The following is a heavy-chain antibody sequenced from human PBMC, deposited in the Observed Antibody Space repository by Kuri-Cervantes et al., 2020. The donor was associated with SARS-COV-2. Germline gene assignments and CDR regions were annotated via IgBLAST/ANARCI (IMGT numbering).Heavy chain of an antibody. CDR1: GFTFSGYS. V-gene: IGHV3-21*01. J-gene: IGHJ4*02. CDR2: IDSSSYYI. D-gene: IGHD7-27*01. CDR3: AREEGGELGEAFDY. Sequence: GESLKISCAASGFTFSGYSMNWIRQAPGKGLEWVASIDSSSYYIYHADSVKGRLTISRDKAKTSLYLQMNSLKPEDTAVYYCAREEGGELGEAFDYWGQGALVTVSS.